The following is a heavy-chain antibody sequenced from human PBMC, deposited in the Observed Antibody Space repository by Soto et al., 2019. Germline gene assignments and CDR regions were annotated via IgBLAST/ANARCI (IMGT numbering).Heavy chain of an antibody. J-gene: IGHJ4*02. CDR1: GYTFTSYY. V-gene: IGHV1-46*03. Sequence: GASVKVSCKASGYTFTSYYMHWVRQAPGQGLERMGIINPSGGSTSYAQKFQGRVTMTRDTSTSTVYMELSSLRSEDTAVYYCARNLLRFLEWSNPGYWGQGTLVTVSS. D-gene: IGHD3-3*01. CDR3: ARNLLRFLEWSNPGY. CDR2: INPSGGST.